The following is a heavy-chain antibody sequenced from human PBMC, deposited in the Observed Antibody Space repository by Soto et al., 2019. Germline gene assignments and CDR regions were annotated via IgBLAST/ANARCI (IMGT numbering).Heavy chain of an antibody. J-gene: IGHJ4*02. CDR2: ISQSGST. V-gene: IGHV4-34*01. D-gene: IGHD2-2*01. Sequence: QVQLQQWGAGLLKPSETLSLTCAVYGQSFSGHTWSWIRQSPGKGLEWIGEISQSGSTYYNPSLKTRVTISADTSKNQFSLTLNSVIAADTGVFYCARGSGIAVIPGELEDVHYDYWGQGTLVSVSS. CDR3: ARGSGIAVIPGELEDVHYDY. CDR1: GQSFSGHT.